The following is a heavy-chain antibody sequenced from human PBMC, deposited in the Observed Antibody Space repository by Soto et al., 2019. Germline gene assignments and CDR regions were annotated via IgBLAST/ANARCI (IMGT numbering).Heavy chain of an antibody. J-gene: IGHJ6*02. CDR1: GFTFSSYS. CDR3: ARDQDAGYYDILTGYQHPYYGMDV. CDR2: ISSSSSYI. V-gene: IGHV3-21*01. Sequence: GGSLRLSCAASGFTFSSYSMNWVRQAPGKGLEWVSSISSSSSYIYYADSVKGRFTISRDNAKNSLYLQMNSLRAEDTAVYYCARDQDAGYYDILTGYQHPYYGMDVWGQGTTVTVSS. D-gene: IGHD3-9*01.